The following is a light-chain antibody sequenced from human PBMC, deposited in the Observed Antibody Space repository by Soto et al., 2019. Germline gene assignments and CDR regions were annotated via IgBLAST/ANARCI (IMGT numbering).Light chain of an antibody. V-gene: IGLV2-14*01. Sequence: QSVLTQPASVSGSPGQSSTLSCSGTSSDVGGYNYVSWYPQQPGKSPKLMIYEVSSRHSGVSTRFSGSKSGNTASLTISGLQAEDEAEYNCSSYTSSSTLVFGGGIKLTVL. CDR1: SSDVGGYNY. J-gene: IGLJ2*01. CDR2: EVS. CDR3: SSYTSSSTLV.